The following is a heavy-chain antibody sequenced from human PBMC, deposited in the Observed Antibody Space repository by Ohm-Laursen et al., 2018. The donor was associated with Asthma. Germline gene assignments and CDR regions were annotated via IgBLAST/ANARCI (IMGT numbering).Heavy chain of an antibody. D-gene: IGHD3-10*01. CDR3: ARGRRLLWFRELGRIFDY. Sequence: TLSLTCTVSGGSISSGHYYWTWIRQHPGKGLEWIGNIHYSGSTIYNPSLESRLTISIDTSKNQFSLKLSSVTAADTAVYYCARGRRLLWFRELGRIFDYWGQGTLVTVSS. CDR2: IHYSGST. J-gene: IGHJ4*02. V-gene: IGHV4-31*03. CDR1: GGSISSGHYY.